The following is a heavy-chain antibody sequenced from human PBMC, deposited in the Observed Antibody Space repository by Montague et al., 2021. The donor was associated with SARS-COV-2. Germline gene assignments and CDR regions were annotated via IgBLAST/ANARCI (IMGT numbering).Heavy chain of an antibody. CDR3: ARDKSAVGVTYGDLNS. V-gene: IGHV3-21*01. CDR2: ISSSSSYI. CDR1: GFTFSSYS. D-gene: IGHD2-8*02. Sequence: SLRLSCAASGFTFSSYSMNWVRQAPGKGLEWVSSISSSSSYIYYADSVKGRFTISRDNAKNSLYLQMNSLRAEDTAVYYCARDKSAVGVTYGDLNSWGQGTLVTVSS. J-gene: IGHJ4*02.